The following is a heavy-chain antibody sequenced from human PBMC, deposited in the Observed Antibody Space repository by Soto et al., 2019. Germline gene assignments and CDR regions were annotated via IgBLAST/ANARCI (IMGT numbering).Heavy chain of an antibody. V-gene: IGHV3-53*01. CDR3: ATWHEREHAYDV. J-gene: IGHJ3*01. CDR1: GLTVSGKKY. CDR2: LYDVDGS. Sequence: GGSLRLSCAASGLTVSGKKYVAWARQAPGKGLEWVSALYDVDGSFYADSVKGRFTTSSDSSKTTVYLQMNGLRPDDTAVYYCATWHEREHAYDVWGQGTTVTVS. D-gene: IGHD1-1*01.